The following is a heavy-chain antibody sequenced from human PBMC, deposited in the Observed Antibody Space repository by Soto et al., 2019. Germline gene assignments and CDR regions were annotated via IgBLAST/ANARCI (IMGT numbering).Heavy chain of an antibody. CDR1: GFTFSSYG. D-gene: IGHD2-8*01. CDR2: IWYDGSNK. V-gene: IGHV3-33*01. J-gene: IGHJ6*02. Sequence: GGSLRLSCAASGFTFSSYGMHWVRQAPGKGLEWVAVIWYDGSNKYYADSVKGRFTISRDNSKNTLYLQMNSLRAEDTAVYYCARGGRGPGYAMFSYYYYGMDVWGQGTTVTVSS. CDR3: ARGGRGPGYAMFSYYYYGMDV.